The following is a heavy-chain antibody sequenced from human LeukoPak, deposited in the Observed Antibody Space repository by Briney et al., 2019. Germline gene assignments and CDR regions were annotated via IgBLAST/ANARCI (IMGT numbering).Heavy chain of an antibody. CDR3: ARGEVAVAGTDFDY. Sequence: PSETLSLTCAVYGGSFSGYYWSWIRQPPGKGLEWIGEINHSGSTNYNPSLRSRVTISVDTSKNQFSLKLSPVTAADTAVYYCARGEVAVAGTDFDYWGQGPLVTVSS. D-gene: IGHD6-19*01. V-gene: IGHV4-34*01. CDR1: GGSFSGYY. J-gene: IGHJ4*02. CDR2: INHSGST.